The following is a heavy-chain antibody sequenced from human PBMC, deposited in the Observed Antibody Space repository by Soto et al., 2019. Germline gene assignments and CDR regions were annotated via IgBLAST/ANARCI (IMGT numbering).Heavy chain of an antibody. CDR1: GGSISSSSYY. J-gene: IGHJ5*02. D-gene: IGHD6-19*01. CDR3: ARTRAVWFDP. CDR2: IYYSGST. V-gene: IGHV4-39*01. Sequence: SEALSLTCTVSGGSISSSSYYWGWIRQPPGKGLEWIGSIYYSGSTYYNPSLKSRVTISVDTSKNQFSLKLSSVTAADTAVYYCARTRAVWFDPWGQGTLVTVSS.